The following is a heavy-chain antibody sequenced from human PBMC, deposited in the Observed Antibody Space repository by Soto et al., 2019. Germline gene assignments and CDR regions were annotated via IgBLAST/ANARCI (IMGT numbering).Heavy chain of an antibody. CDR2: ISGSGGST. J-gene: IGHJ4*02. D-gene: IGHD2-2*02. V-gene: IGHV3-23*01. Sequence: EVQLLESGGGLVQPGGSLRLSCAASGFTFSSYAMSWVRQAPGKGLEWVSAISGSGGSTYYAGSVKGRFTISRDNSKNTLYLQMNSLRAEDTAVYYCAAPPLYREGYFDYWGQGTLVTVSS. CDR1: GFTFSSYA. CDR3: AAPPLYREGYFDY.